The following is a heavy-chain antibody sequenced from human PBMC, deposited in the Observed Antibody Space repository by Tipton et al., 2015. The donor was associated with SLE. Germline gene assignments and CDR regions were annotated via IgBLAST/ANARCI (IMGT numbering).Heavy chain of an antibody. Sequence: TLSLTCTVSGGSISSSSYYWGWIRQPPGKGLEWIGSIYYSGSTYYNPSLKSRVTISVDTSKNQFSLKLSSVTAADTAVYYCAKQTTSHIVEVPGYFQHWGQGTLVTASS. CDR1: GGSISSSSYY. D-gene: IGHD2-2*01. CDR3: AKQTTSHIVEVPGYFQH. V-gene: IGHV4-39*07. CDR2: IYYSGST. J-gene: IGHJ1*01.